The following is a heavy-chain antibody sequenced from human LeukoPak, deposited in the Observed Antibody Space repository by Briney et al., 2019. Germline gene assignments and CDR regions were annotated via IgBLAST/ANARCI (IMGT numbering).Heavy chain of an antibody. J-gene: IGHJ6*03. D-gene: IGHD3-10*01. CDR2: IKQDGSEK. CDR3: AREAYGSGSGSYYYYMDV. V-gene: IGHV3-7*01. CDR1: GFTFSSYW. Sequence: GGSLRLSCAASGFTFSSYWMSWVRQAPGKGLEWVANIKQDGSEKYYVDSVKGRFTISRDNAKNSLYLQMNSLRAEDTAVYYCAREAYGSGSGSYYYYMDVWGKGTTVTISS.